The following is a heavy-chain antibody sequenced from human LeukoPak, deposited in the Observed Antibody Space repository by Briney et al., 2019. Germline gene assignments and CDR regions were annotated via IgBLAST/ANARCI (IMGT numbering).Heavy chain of an antibody. V-gene: IGHV3-66*01. CDR1: GFTVSSNY. CDR3: ARAVYYDSSGYYRDY. CDR2: IYSGGST. Sequence: GGSLRRSCAASGFTVSSNYMSWVRQAPGKGLEWVSVIYSGGSTHYADSVKGRFTISRDNSKNTLYLQMNSLRAEDTAVYYCARAVYYDSSGYYRDYWGQGTLVTVSS. D-gene: IGHD3-22*01. J-gene: IGHJ4*02.